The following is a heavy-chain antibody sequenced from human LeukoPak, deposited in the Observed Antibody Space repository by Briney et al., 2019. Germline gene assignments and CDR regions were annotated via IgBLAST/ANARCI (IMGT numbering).Heavy chain of an antibody. CDR2: INAGNGNT. V-gene: IGHV1-3*01. Sequence: GWINAGNGNTESSQKFQGRVTITRDTSASTAYMELSSLRSEDTAVYYCARGPGGDYAPFDFWGQGTLVTVFS. J-gene: IGHJ4*02. D-gene: IGHD4-17*01. CDR3: ARGPGGDYAPFDF.